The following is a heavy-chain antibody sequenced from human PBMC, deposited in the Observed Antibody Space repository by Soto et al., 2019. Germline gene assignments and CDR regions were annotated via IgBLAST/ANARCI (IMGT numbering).Heavy chain of an antibody. CDR2: IYYSGSI. Sequence: QVQLQESGPGLVKPSQTLSLTCTVSGGSISSVGYYWSWIRQHPGKGLEWIVYIYYSGSIYYNQSLKSRVTISVDTSKNQFSLKLSSVTAADTAVYYCARVVGINWFDPWGQGTLVTVSS. CDR3: ARVVGINWFDP. CDR1: GGSISSVGYY. J-gene: IGHJ5*02. D-gene: IGHD2-15*01. V-gene: IGHV4-31*03.